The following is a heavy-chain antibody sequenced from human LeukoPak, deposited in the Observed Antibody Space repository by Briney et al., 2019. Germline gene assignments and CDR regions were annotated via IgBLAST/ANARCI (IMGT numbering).Heavy chain of an antibody. J-gene: IGHJ4*02. CDR2: IYSSGST. D-gene: IGHD3-16*01. Sequence: PSETLSLTCTVSGDSISGDYWTWIRQPAGEGLEWIGRIYSSGSTDYNPSLKSRITMSVDMSKNQFSLKLSSVTAADTAVYYCARGYGSDGYDYWGQGTLVTVSS. CDR3: ARGYGSDGYDY. V-gene: IGHV4-4*07. CDR1: GDSISGDY.